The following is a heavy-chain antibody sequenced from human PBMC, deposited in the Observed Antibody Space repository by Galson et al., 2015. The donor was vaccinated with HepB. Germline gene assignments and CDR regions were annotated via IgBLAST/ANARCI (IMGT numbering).Heavy chain of an antibody. V-gene: IGHV1-69*13. CDR1: GGTFSSYA. CDR2: IIPIFGTA. J-gene: IGHJ3*02. D-gene: IGHD2-2*01. CDR3: ARGEDCSSTSCWPPFGAFDI. Sequence: SVKVSCKASGGTFSSYAISWVRQAPGQGLEWMGGIIPIFGTANYAQKFQGRVTITADESTSTAYMELSSLRSEDTAVYYCARGEDCSSTSCWPPFGAFDIWGQGTMVSVSS.